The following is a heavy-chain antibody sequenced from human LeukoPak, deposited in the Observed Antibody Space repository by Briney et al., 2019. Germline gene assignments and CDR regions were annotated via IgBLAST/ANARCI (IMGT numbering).Heavy chain of an antibody. D-gene: IGHD2-15*01. CDR2: ISGSGGST. CDR1: GFTFSSYS. V-gene: IGHV3-23*01. J-gene: IGHJ4*02. Sequence: GGSLRLSCAASGFTFSSYSMNWVRQAPGKGLEWVSAISGSGGSTYYADSVKGRFTISRDNSKNTLYLQMNSLRAEDTAVYYCAKDHLVAATSYQCDYWGQGTLVTVSS. CDR3: AKDHLVAATSYQCDY.